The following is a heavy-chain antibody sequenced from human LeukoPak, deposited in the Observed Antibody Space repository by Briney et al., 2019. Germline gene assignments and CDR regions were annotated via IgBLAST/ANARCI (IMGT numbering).Heavy chain of an antibody. J-gene: IGHJ4*02. CDR2: ISGSGGST. CDR3: ARVGYDILTGYPLDY. D-gene: IGHD3-9*01. Sequence: GGSLRLSCAASGFTFSNYAMSWVRQAPGKGLEWVSAISGSGGSTYYADSVKGRFTISRDNSKNTLYLQMNSLRAEDTAVYYCARVGYDILTGYPLDYWGQGTLVTVSS. V-gene: IGHV3-23*01. CDR1: GFTFSNYA.